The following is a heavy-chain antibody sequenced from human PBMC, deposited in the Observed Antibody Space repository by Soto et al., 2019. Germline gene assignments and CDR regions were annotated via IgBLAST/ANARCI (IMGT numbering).Heavy chain of an antibody. CDR2: INSYNGHT. CDR3: ARWRSHYDSSEHLAY. D-gene: IGHD3-22*01. J-gene: IGHJ4*02. Sequence: ASVKVSCKAFGYTFNSHGISWVRQAPGQGLEWMGWINSYNGHTNYAQKLQGRVTMTTDTSASTAYLELRSLRSDDTAVYYCARWRSHYDSSEHLAYWGQGALVSVSS. V-gene: IGHV1-18*04. CDR1: GYTFNSHG.